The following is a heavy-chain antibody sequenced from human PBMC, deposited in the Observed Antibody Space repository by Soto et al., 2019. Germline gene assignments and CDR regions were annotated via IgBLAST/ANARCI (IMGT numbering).Heavy chain of an antibody. D-gene: IGHD3-9*01. V-gene: IGHV1-18*01. J-gene: IGHJ6*03. CDR3: ARRGASILTGYPIRGYYYYMDV. CDR2: ISAYNGNT. Sequence: GASVKVSCKASGYTFTSYGISWVRQAPGQGLEWMGWISAYNGNTNYAQKLQGRVTMTTDTSTSTAYMELRSLRSDDTAVYYCARRGASILTGYPIRGYYYYMDVWGKGTTVTVSS. CDR1: GYTFTSYG.